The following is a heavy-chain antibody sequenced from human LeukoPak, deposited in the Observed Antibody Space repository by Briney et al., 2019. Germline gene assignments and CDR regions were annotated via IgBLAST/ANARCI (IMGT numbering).Heavy chain of an antibody. D-gene: IGHD5-12*01. CDR3: ARGPLRVATITLYFDY. CDR1: GYTFTGYY. CDR2: INPNSGGT. J-gene: IGHJ4*02. Sequence: ASVKVSCKASGYTFTGYYMHWVRQAPGQGLEWMGWINPNSGGTNYAQKFQGRVTMTRDASISTAYMELSSLRSDDTAVYYCARGPLRVATITLYFDYWGQGTLVTVSS. V-gene: IGHV1-2*02.